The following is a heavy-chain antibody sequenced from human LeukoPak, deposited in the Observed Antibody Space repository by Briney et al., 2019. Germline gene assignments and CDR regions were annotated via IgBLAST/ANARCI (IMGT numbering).Heavy chain of an antibody. CDR1: GGTFSSYA. V-gene: IGHV1-69*13. CDR2: IIPIFGTA. CDR3: ARDNIVGATTGYYYGMDV. J-gene: IGHJ6*02. D-gene: IGHD1-26*01. Sequence: SVKVSCKASGGTFSSYAISWVRQVPGQGLEWMGGIIPIFGTANYAQKFQGRVTITADESTSTAYMELSSLRSEDTAVYYCARDNIVGATTGYYYGMDVWGQGTTVTVSS.